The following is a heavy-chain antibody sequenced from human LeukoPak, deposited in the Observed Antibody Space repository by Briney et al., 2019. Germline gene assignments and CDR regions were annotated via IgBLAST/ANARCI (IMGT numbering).Heavy chain of an antibody. CDR2: INSDGSST. V-gene: IGHV3-74*01. CDR3: ATGTEMDRGVIINGHLDY. D-gene: IGHD3-10*01. Sequence: GGSLRLSCAASGFTFSSYWMHWVRQAPGKGLVWVSRINSDGSSTSYADSVKGRFTISRDNGKNSLYLEMNSLRAEDTAVYYCATGTEMDRGVIINGHLDYWGQGTLVTASS. CDR1: GFTFSSYW. J-gene: IGHJ4*02.